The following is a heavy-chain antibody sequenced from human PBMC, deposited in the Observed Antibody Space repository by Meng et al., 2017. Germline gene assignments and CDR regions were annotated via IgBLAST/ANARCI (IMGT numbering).Heavy chain of an antibody. CDR2: IIPILGIA. D-gene: IGHD3-10*01. CDR1: GGTFSSYT. J-gene: IGHJ4*02. V-gene: IGHV1-69*02. Sequence: SVMVSCKASGGTFSSYTISWVRQPPGQVLECMGWIIPILGIANYAQKFQGRVTITADKSTSTAYMELSSLRADDTAVYYCATDYYGSGTSRGYWGQGTLVTVSS. CDR3: ATDYYGSGTSRGY.